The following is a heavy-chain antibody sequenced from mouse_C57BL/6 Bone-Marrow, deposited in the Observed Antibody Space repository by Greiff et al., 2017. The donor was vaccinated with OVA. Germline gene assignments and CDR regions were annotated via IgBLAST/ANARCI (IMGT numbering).Heavy chain of an antibody. J-gene: IGHJ1*03. CDR2: INYDGSST. CDR3: AREVGYYGVSHWYFDV. V-gene: IGHV5-16*01. CDR1: GFTFSDYY. Sequence: EVKLVESEGGLVQPGSSMKLSCTASGFTFSDYYMAWVRQVPEKGLEWVANINYDGSSTYYLDSLKSRFIISRDNAKNILYLQMSSLKSEDTATYYCAREVGYYGVSHWYFDVWGTGTTVTVSS. D-gene: IGHD1-1*01.